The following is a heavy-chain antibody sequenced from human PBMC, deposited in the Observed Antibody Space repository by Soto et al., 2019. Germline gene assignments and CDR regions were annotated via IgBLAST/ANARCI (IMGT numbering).Heavy chain of an antibody. J-gene: IGHJ4*02. V-gene: IGHV4-59*01. D-gene: IGHD1-26*01. CDR1: GGSISSYY. CDR2: IYYSGST. CDR3: ARVSGSYGYYFDY. Sequence: QVQLQESGPGLVKPSETLSLTCTVSGGSISSYYWSWIRQPPGKGLEWLGYIYYSGSTNYNPSLKRRVTVSVDTSKDQFSLKLSSVTAADTAVYYCARVSGSYGYYFDYWGQGTLVTVSS.